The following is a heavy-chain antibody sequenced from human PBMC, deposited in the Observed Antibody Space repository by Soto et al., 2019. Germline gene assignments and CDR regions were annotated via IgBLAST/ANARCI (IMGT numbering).Heavy chain of an antibody. V-gene: IGHV1-18*01. CDR3: ARVTSLGYSSGWYWFDP. Sequence: ASVKVSCKASGYTFTSYGISWVRQAPGQGLEWMGWISAYNGNTNYAQKLQGRVTVTTDTSTSTAYMELRSLRSDDTAVYYCARVTSLGYSSGWYWFDPWGQGTLVTAPQ. CDR1: GYTFTSYG. CDR2: ISAYNGNT. J-gene: IGHJ5*02. D-gene: IGHD6-19*01.